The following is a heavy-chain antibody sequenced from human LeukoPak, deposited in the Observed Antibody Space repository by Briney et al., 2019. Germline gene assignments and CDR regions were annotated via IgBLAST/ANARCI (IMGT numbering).Heavy chain of an antibody. CDR3: ARGRDDFWSGYYSGPCYFDY. CDR1: GGSFSGYY. D-gene: IGHD3-3*01. J-gene: IGHJ4*02. CDR2: INHSGST. Sequence: SETLSLTCAVYGGSFSGYYWSWIRQPPGKGLEWIGEINHSGSTNYNPSLKSRVTISVDASMNQFSLKMSSLTAADTAVYYCARGRDDFWSGYYSGPCYFDYWGQGTLVTVSS. V-gene: IGHV4-34*01.